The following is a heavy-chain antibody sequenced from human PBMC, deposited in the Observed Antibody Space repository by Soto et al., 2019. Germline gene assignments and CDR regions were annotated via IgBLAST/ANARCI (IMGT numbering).Heavy chain of an antibody. CDR1: GYTFTSYG. V-gene: IGHV1-18*01. D-gene: IGHD3-10*01. CDR3: ARGYYGSGNYYNPTLGMDV. Sequence: ASVKVSCKASGYTFTSYGISWVRQAPGQGLEWMGWISAYNGNTNYAQKLQGRVTMTTDTSTSTAYMELRSLRSGDTAVYWCARGYYGSGNYYNPTLGMDVWGQGTTVTVS. J-gene: IGHJ6*02. CDR2: ISAYNGNT.